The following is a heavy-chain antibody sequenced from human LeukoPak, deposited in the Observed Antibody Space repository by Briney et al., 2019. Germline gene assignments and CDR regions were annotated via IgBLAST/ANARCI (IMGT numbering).Heavy chain of an antibody. D-gene: IGHD6-13*01. CDR3: ARFRSSSWYRDYYYYGMDV. CDR2: ISAYNGNT. J-gene: IGHJ6*02. CDR1: GYTFTSYG. Sequence: ASVKVSCKASGYTFTSYGISWVRQAPGQGLEWMGWISAYNGNTNYAQKLQGRVTMTTDTSMSTAYMELRSLRSDDTAVYYCARFRSSSWYRDYYYYGMDVWGQGTTVTVSS. V-gene: IGHV1-18*01.